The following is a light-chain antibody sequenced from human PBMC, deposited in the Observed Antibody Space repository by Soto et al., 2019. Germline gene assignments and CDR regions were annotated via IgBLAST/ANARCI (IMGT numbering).Light chain of an antibody. Sequence: QSVLTQPPSVSEAPGQRVTISYTGSSSNIGAGYEAHWYQQVPGTAPKLLIYENNNRPSGVPDRFSGSKSGTSASLAITGLQADDEAEYYCQSYDSSLSGYVFGTGTQLTVL. CDR3: QSYDSSLSGYV. CDR2: ENN. CDR1: SSNIGAGYE. J-gene: IGLJ1*01. V-gene: IGLV1-40*01.